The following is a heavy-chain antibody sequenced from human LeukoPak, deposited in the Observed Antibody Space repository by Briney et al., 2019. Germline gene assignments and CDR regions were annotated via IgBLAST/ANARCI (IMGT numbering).Heavy chain of an antibody. V-gene: IGHV3-23*03. CDR3: AKDSVSQNGIFDPFDI. D-gene: IGHD2-15*01. CDR1: GFTFRNYA. Sequence: PGGSLRLSCGASGFTFRNYAMTWVRQAPGKGLEWVSSIEGDGSGTYYTDSARGRFIVSRDNSKNTLFLQMNRLRAEDAAVYYCAKDSVSQNGIFDPFDIWGQGTLVTVSP. J-gene: IGHJ3*02. CDR2: IEGDGSGT.